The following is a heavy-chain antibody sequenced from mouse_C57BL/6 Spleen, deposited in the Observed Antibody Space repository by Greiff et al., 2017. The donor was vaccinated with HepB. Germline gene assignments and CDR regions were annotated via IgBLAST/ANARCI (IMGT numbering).Heavy chain of an antibody. J-gene: IGHJ1*03. D-gene: IGHD2-5*01. V-gene: IGHV1-26*01. Sequence: EVQLQQSGPELVKPGASVKISCKASGYTFTDYYMNWVKQSHGKSLEWIGDINPNNGGTSYNQKFKGKATLTVDKSSSTAYMELRSLTSEDSADYYCASEDSNYGYFDVWGTGTTVTVSS. CDR3: ASEDSNYGYFDV. CDR1: GYTFTDYY. CDR2: INPNNGGT.